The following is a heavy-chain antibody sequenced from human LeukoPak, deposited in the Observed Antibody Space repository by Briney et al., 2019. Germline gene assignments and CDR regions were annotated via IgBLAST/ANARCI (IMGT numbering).Heavy chain of an antibody. CDR2: IRCSGGST. J-gene: IGHJ4*02. V-gene: IGHV3-23*01. D-gene: IGHD5-12*01. Sequence: GESLTLSCAVSGFTFSSYAMSWLRQPPGRGLEWVSAIRCSGGSTYYADSVKGRFTISRDNSKNPLYLQMNSLTAEDTAVYYCAKAPATMGEFDYWGQGTLVTVSS. CDR3: AKAPATMGEFDY. CDR1: GFTFSSYA.